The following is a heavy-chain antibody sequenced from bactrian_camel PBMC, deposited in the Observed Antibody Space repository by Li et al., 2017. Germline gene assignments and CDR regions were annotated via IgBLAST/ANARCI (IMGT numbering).Heavy chain of an antibody. CDR3: AALYTGISGCYSTSLAPATFDY. CDR1: GYTYNRNC. V-gene: IGHV3S53*01. J-gene: IGHJ4*01. CDR2: INRRGTT. Sequence: VQLVESGGGSVQAGGSLRLSCAASGYTYNRNCMAWFRQAPGKEREGVAVINRRGTTNYADSVKGRFTISKVNAEKTLYLQMNSLKPEDTAIYYCAALYTGISGCYSTSLAPATFDYWGQGTQVTGS. D-gene: IGHD2*01.